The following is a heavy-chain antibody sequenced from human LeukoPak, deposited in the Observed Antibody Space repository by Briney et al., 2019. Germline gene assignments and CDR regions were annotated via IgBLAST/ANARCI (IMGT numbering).Heavy chain of an antibody. D-gene: IGHD3-22*01. CDR3: ASLLPRVYDSSGYSNFDY. V-gene: IGHV4-59*12. J-gene: IGHJ4*02. Sequence: PSETLSLTCTVSGGSISSYYWSWIRQPPGKGLEWIGYIYYSGSTYYNPSLKSRVTISVDTSKNQFSLKLSSVTAADTAVYYCASLLPRVYDSSGYSNFDYWGQGTLVTVSS. CDR2: IYYSGST. CDR1: GGSISSYY.